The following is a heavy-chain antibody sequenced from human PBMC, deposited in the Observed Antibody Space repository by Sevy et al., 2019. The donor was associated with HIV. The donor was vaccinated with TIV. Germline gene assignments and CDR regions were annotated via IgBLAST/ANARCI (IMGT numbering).Heavy chain of an antibody. Sequence: SETLSLTCTVSGGSITRLYWNWIRQPPGKGLEWIANIYNNGNINYNPSLKSRVTLSLDTSKNQFSLRLRSVTAADTAMYYCAGENAWGRGYSWGQGTLVTVSS. CDR1: GGSITRLY. D-gene: IGHD1-26*01. CDR3: AGENAWGRGYS. CDR2: IYNNGNI. V-gene: IGHV4-59*08. J-gene: IGHJ4*02.